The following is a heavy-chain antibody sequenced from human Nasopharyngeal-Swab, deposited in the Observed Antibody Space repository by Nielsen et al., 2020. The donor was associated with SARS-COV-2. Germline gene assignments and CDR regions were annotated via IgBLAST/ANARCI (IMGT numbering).Heavy chain of an antibody. D-gene: IGHD3-10*01. V-gene: IGHV3-64*01. J-gene: IGHJ6*02. CDR2: ISSNGGST. CDR3: ARAFGGGYYYGMDV. CDR1: GFTFSSYA. Sequence: GESLKISCAASGFTFSSYAMHWVRQAPGKGLEYVSAISSNGGSTYYANSVKGRFTISRDNSKNTLYLQMGSLRAEDMAVYYCARAFGGGYYYGMDVWGQGTTVTVSS.